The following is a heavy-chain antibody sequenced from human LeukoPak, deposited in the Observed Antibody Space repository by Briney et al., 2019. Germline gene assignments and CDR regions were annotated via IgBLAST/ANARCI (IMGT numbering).Heavy chain of an antibody. D-gene: IGHD2-2*02. V-gene: IGHV1-69*02. J-gene: IGHJ6*03. Sequence: ASVKVSCKASGGTFSSYTISWVRQAPGQGLEWMGRIIPILGIANYAQKFQGRVTITADKSTSTAYMELSSLRSEDTAVDYCASLEVVVPAAIRYYYYYMDVWGKGTTVTVSS. CDR3: ASLEVVVPAAIRYYYYYMDV. CDR1: GGTFSSYT. CDR2: IIPILGIA.